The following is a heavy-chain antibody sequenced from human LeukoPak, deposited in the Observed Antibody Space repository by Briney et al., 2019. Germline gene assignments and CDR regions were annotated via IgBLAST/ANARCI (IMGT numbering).Heavy chain of an antibody. D-gene: IGHD1-1*01. CDR1: GFTFSSYA. J-gene: IGHJ4*02. V-gene: IGHV3-7*01. CDR2: IKEDGSAI. CDR3: ARLDPTSDY. Sequence: GGSLRLSCAASGFTFSSYAMSWVRQAPGKGLEWVANIKEDGSAIYYVASVRGRFTISRDNAKNSLFLQMNSLRADDTAVYYCARLDPTSDYWGQGTLVTVSS.